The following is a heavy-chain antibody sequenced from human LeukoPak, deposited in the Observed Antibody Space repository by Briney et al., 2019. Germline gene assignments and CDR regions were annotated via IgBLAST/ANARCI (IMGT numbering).Heavy chain of an antibody. CDR2: VKLDGGQK. CDR3: ARGLFRRPYYFDY. Sequence: PGGSLRLSCAASGFTFSSYWMSWVRQAPGKGLEWVANVKLDGGQKNYVDSVRGRFTISRDNAKNSLYLQMNSLRADDTAVYYCARGLFRRPYYFDYWGQGTLVTVSS. D-gene: IGHD2-21*01. J-gene: IGHJ4*02. CDR1: GFTFSSYW. V-gene: IGHV3-7*03.